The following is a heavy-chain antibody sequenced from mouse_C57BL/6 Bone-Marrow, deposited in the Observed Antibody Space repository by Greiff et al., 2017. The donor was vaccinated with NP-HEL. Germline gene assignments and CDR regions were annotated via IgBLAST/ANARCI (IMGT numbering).Heavy chain of an antibody. V-gene: IGHV5-15*01. CDR2: ISNLAYSI. CDR1: GFTFSDYG. CDR3: ARHSLSTGYFDY. D-gene: IGHD4-1*02. Sequence: EVKLMESGGGLVQPGGSLKLSCAASGFTFSDYGMAWVRQAPRKGPEWVAFISNLAYSIYYADTVTGRFTISRENAKNTLYLEMSSLRSEDTAMYYCARHSLSTGYFDYWGQGTTLTGSS. J-gene: IGHJ2*01.